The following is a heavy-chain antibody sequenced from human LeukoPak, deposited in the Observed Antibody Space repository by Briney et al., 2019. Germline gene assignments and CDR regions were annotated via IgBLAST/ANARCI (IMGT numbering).Heavy chain of an antibody. Sequence: GGSLRLSCAASGFTVSSNYMSWVRQAPGKGPEWVSVIYSGGTTQYADSVKGRFTISRDNSKNTLYLQMNSLRAEDTAMYYCAGDRTYSYWGQGTLVTVSS. V-gene: IGHV3-53*01. CDR3: AGDRTYSY. D-gene: IGHD2-21*01. J-gene: IGHJ4*02. CDR1: GFTVSSNY. CDR2: IYSGGTT.